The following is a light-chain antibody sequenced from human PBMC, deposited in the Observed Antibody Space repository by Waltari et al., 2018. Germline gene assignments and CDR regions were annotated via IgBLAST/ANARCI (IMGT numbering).Light chain of an antibody. CDR3: CSYAGSTSWV. V-gene: IGLV2-23*01. Sequence: QSALTQPASVSGSPGQSITIFCTGTSSDVGSYNLVSWYQQYPGKAPKLMIYEGSKRPSGVSNRFSGSKSGNTASLTISGLQADEEADYYCCSYAGSTSWVFGGGTKVTVL. J-gene: IGLJ3*02. CDR1: SSDVGSYNL. CDR2: EGS.